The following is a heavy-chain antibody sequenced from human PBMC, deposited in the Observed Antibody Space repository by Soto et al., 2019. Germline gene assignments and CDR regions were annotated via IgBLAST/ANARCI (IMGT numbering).Heavy chain of an antibody. CDR3: ASKGRRFANYYYYYGMDV. V-gene: IGHV1-69*13. Sequence: GASVKVSCKASGGTFSSYAISWVRQAPGQGLEWMGGIIPIFGTANYAQKFQGRVTITADESTSTAYMELSSLRSEDTAVYYCASKGRRFANYYYYYGMDVWGQGTTVTVYS. CDR2: IIPIFGTA. J-gene: IGHJ6*02. CDR1: GGTFSSYA. D-gene: IGHD3-10*01.